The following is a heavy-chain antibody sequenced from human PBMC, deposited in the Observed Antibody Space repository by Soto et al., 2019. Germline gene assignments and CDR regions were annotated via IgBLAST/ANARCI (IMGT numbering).Heavy chain of an antibody. CDR2: IYYSGST. Sequence: SETLSLTCTVSGGSISSGDYYWSWIRQPPGKGLEWIGYIYYSGSTYYNPSLKSRVTISVDTSKNTLYLQMNSLRADVTAVYYCAKGGYDSTFCYFDYWGQGTLVTVSS. D-gene: IGHD3-22*01. V-gene: IGHV4-30-4*01. J-gene: IGHJ4*02. CDR1: GGSISSGDYY. CDR3: AKGGYDSTFCYFDY.